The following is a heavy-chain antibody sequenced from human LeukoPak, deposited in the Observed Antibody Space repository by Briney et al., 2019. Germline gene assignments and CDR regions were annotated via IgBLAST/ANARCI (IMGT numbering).Heavy chain of an antibody. CDR2: IYSNGIT. Sequence: PSESLSLTCTVSGGSIFSYYFNWIRQPPGKGLEWIGYIYSNGITNYNPSLRSRGTISIATSKNQFSLMLRSVTAADTAIYYCARRAYYDTSGYYPASGYFDLWGRGTLVTVSS. J-gene: IGHJ2*01. D-gene: IGHD3-22*01. CDR1: GGSIFSYY. V-gene: IGHV4-4*08. CDR3: ARRAYYDTSGYYPASGYFDL.